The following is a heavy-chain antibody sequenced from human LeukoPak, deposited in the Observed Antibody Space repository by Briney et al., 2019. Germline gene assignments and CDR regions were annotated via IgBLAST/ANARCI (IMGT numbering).Heavy chain of an antibody. CDR2: ISGSSSSI. V-gene: IGHV3-21*04. J-gene: IGHJ4*02. CDR3: AKDTSTRWYSSTPLPGDY. CDR1: GFTFSNYN. D-gene: IGHD6-13*01. Sequence: GGSLRLSCAASGFTFSNYNMNWVRQAPGRGLEWVSSISGSSSSIYYADSVKGRFTISRDNSKNTLYLQMSSLRAEDTAIYYCAKDTSTRWYSSTPLPGDYWGQGTLVTVSS.